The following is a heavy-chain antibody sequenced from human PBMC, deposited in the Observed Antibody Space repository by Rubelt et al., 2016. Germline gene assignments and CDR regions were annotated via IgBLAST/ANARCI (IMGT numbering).Heavy chain of an antibody. D-gene: IGHD5-18*01. Sequence: EVQLVESGGGLVKPGGSRRLSCAASGFTFSRDWMSWVRQAPGKGLEYVALIDQVGNQTLYMDPVRGRFTISRDNVKNSLYLQMTSLRAEDTAVYYCVSSGHSYDEGHWGQGTQVTVSS. CDR2: IDQVGNQT. CDR3: VSSGHSYDEGH. V-gene: IGHV3-7*01. J-gene: IGHJ4*02. CDR1: GFTFSRDW.